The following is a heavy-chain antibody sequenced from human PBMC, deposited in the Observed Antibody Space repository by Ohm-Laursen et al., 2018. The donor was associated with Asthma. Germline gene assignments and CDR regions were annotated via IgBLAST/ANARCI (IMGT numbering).Heavy chain of an antibody. Sequence: GSLRLSCSASGFSFSDYYMSWIRQAPGKGLEWISYISSSSATIYYADSVKGRFTISRDNAKKSLYLQMDSLRAEDTAVYYCARDSGLLGFVVVDYWGQGILVTVSS. CDR3: ARDSGLLGFVVVDY. CDR1: GFSFSDYY. D-gene: IGHD2-15*01. J-gene: IGHJ4*02. CDR2: ISSSSATI. V-gene: IGHV3-11*01.